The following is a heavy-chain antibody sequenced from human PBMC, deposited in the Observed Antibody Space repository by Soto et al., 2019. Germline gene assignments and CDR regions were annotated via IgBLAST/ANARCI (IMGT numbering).Heavy chain of an antibody. V-gene: IGHV1-69*13. CDR1: GGTFGSYS. D-gene: IGHD2-2*01. CDR2: IIPILNSP. Sequence: SVKVSCKASGGTFGSYSITWARRAPGQGLEWLGGIIPILNSPAYAQKFQARAVITADEITNTAYMELNSLRFDDTAVYYCAREAPYCTSATCPKFYDMDVWGQGTTVTVSS. J-gene: IGHJ6*02. CDR3: AREAPYCTSATCPKFYDMDV.